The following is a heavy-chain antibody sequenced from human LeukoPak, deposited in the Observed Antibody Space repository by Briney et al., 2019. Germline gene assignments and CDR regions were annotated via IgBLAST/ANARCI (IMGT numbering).Heavy chain of an antibody. CDR3: ARDLETMVRGVTHIYYYYGMDV. J-gene: IGHJ6*02. D-gene: IGHD3-10*01. CDR1: GGTFSSYA. CDR2: IIPIFGTA. V-gene: IGHV1-69*06. Sequence: SVKVSCKASGGTFSSYAISWVRQAPGQGLEWMGGIIPIFGTANYAQKFQGRVTITADKSTSTAYMELSSLRSEDTAVYYCARDLETMVRGVTHIYYYYGMDVWGQGTLVTVSS.